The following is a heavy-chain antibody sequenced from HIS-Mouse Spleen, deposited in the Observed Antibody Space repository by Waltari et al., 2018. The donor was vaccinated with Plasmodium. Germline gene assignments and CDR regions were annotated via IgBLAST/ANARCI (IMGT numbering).Heavy chain of an antibody. CDR2: INHSGST. J-gene: IGHJ4*02. CDR3: ARGGIVGATIDY. V-gene: IGHV4-34*01. CDR1: GGSFSGYY. D-gene: IGHD1-26*01. Sequence: QVQLQQWGAGLLKPSETLSLTCAVYGGSFSGYYWSWIHQPPGQGLEWIGEINHSGSTNYNPSLKSRVTISVDTSKNQFSLKLSSVTAADTAVYYCARGGIVGATIDYWGQGTLVTVSS.